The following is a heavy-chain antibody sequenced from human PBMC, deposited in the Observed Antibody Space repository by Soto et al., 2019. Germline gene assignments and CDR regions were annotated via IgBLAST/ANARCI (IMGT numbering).Heavy chain of an antibody. CDR2: IYYSGST. Sequence: SETLSLTCTVSGGSVSSGSCYWSWIRQPPGKGLEWIGYIYYSGSTNYNPSLKSRVTISVDTSKNQFSLKLSSVTAADTAVYYCARDLFVVAGPLDYWGQGTLVTVSS. CDR3: ARDLFVVAGPLDY. J-gene: IGHJ4*02. V-gene: IGHV4-61*01. D-gene: IGHD2-21*01. CDR1: GGSVSSGSCY.